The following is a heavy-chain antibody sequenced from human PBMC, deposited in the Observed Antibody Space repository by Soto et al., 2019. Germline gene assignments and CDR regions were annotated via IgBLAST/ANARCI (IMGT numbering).Heavy chain of an antibody. Sequence: QVKLQESGPGLATPSGTLSLTCAVSGVSLTSGNWWTWVRQSPQRGLEYIGEIFHDGTANYYPSFERRVAMSVDTSRNQFSLKLTSVTAADTAVYFCARLVYDTRLNYMYFDIWGPGTLVTVSS. CDR2: IFHDGTA. J-gene: IGHJ4*02. CDR3: ARLVYDTRLNYMYFDI. CDR1: GVSLTSGNW. V-gene: IGHV4-4*02. D-gene: IGHD3-10*01.